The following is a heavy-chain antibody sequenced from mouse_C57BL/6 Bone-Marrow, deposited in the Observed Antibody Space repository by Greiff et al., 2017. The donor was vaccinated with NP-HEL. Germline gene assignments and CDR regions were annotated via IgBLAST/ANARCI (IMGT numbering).Heavy chain of an antibody. J-gene: IGHJ2*01. CDR3: AREDYYYGGYFDY. Sequence: QVQLQQSGPGLVAPSQSLSITCTVSGFSLTSYAISWVRQPPGKGLEWLGVIWTGGGTNYNSAPKSRLSISKDNSKSQVFLKMNSLQTDDTARYYCAREDYYYGGYFDYWGQGTTLTVSS. CDR1: GFSLTSYA. V-gene: IGHV2-9-1*01. D-gene: IGHD1-1*01. CDR2: IWTGGGT.